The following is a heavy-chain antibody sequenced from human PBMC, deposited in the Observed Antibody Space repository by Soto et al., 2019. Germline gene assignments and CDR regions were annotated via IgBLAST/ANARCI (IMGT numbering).Heavy chain of an antibody. CDR2: MNPNSGNT. J-gene: IGHJ4*02. V-gene: IGHV1-8*01. CDR1: GYTFTSYD. D-gene: IGHD3-16*01. Sequence: VASVKVSCKASGYTFTSYDINWVRQATGQGLEWMGWMNPNSGNTGYAQKFQGRVTMTRNTSISTAYMELSSLRSEDTAVYYCAIIPVGGGYFDYWGQGTLVTVSS. CDR3: AIIPVGGGYFDY.